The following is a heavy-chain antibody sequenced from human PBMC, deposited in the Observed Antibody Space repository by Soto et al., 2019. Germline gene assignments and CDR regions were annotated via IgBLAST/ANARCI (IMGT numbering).Heavy chain of an antibody. V-gene: IGHV1-69*08. D-gene: IGHD5-12*01. CDR1: GGTFSTST. CDR2: TIPILDVA. J-gene: IGHJ4*02. Sequence: QVQLVQSGAEVKKPGSSVKVSCKASGGTFSTSTFTWVRQSPGQGLQWMGRTIPILDVADYAKDFQGRDTVTADKSPSTAYLGLPTRTSKDTAVYYCARDFPIGSTCSGYDAIDSWGQGTLVTVSS. CDR3: ARDFPIGSTCSGYDAIDS.